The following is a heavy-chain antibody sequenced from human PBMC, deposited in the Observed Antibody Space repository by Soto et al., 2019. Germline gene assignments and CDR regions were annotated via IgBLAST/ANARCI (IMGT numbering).Heavy chain of an antibody. Sequence: QVQLVESGGGVVQPGRSLRLSCAASGFSFSSYGMQWVRQAPGKGLEWVAVISYDGSNKYYADSVKDRFTISRDNSKKPLYRQMNSLRADDTAVYYGVAGQYFFDYCGQGTLVTVSS. D-gene: IGHD6-19*01. CDR2: ISYDGSNK. CDR3: VAGQYFFDY. CDR1: GFSFSSYG. J-gene: IGHJ4*02. V-gene: IGHV3-30*03.